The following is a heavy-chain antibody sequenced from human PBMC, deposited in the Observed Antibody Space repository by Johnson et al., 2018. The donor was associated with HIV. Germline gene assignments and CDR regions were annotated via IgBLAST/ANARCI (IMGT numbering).Heavy chain of an antibody. Sequence: VQLVESGGGLVQPGGSLRLSCAASGFTFSNAWMSWVRQAPGKGLEWVGRIKSNTDGGTTDYAAPVKGRFTISRDDSKNTLYLQMNSLKTEDTAVYYCTTAVDGAPDAFDIWGQGTMVTVSS. CDR3: TTAVDGAPDAFDI. V-gene: IGHV3-15*01. J-gene: IGHJ3*02. CDR1: GFTFSNAW. D-gene: IGHD4-17*01. CDR2: IKSNTDGGTT.